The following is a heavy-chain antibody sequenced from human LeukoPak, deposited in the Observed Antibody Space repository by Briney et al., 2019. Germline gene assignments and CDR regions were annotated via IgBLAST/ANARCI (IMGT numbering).Heavy chain of an antibody. CDR3: ARAIGGITMVRGVITRFDY. Sequence: PSETLSLTCAVYGGSFSGYYWSWIRQPPGKGLEWIGEINHSGSTNYNPSLKGRVTISVDTSKNQFSLKLSSVAAADTAVHYCARAIGGITMVRGVITRFDYWGQGTLVTVSS. D-gene: IGHD3-10*01. CDR2: INHSGST. J-gene: IGHJ4*02. CDR1: GGSFSGYY. V-gene: IGHV4-34*01.